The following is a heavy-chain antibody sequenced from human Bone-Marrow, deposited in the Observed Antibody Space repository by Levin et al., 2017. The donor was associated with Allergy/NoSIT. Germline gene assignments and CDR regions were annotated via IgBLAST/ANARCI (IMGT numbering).Heavy chain of an antibody. J-gene: IGHJ3*02. CDR3: ARDKTVSGLNDAFDI. CDR1: GDSVSTDTAA. D-gene: IGHD6-19*01. Sequence: SQTLSLTCAISGDSVSTDTAAWNWIRQSPSRGLEWLGRTYYRSKWYSNYAGSVRSRITIEPDTSKNQFSLQLKSVTPDDTAVYFCARDKTVSGLNDAFDIWGQGTLVTVSS. CDR2: TYYRSKWYS. V-gene: IGHV6-1*01.